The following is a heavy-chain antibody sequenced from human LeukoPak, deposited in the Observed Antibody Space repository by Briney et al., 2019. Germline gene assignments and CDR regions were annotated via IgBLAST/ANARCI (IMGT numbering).Heavy chain of an antibody. J-gene: IGHJ4*02. Sequence: ASVKVSCKASGYTFTSYYMHWVRQAPGQGLEWMGIINPSGGSTSYAQKFQGRVTITRDTSASTAYMELSSLRSEDMAVYYCARAHIAVAGNYFDYWGQGTLVTVSS. D-gene: IGHD6-19*01. CDR1: GYTFTSYY. CDR2: INPSGGST. V-gene: IGHV1-46*01. CDR3: ARAHIAVAGNYFDY.